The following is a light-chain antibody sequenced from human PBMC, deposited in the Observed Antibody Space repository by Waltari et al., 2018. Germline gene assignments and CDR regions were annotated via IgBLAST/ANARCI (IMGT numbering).Light chain of an antibody. Sequence: SSELTQPPSVSVSPGQTARITLLGDALPRQFASWYQQKPGQAPVIVIYKDTGRPSEIPERFSGSSSGTTGTLTISGVQAEDEADYYCQSADASGTYKLFGGGTKLTV. J-gene: IGLJ2*01. CDR2: KDT. V-gene: IGLV3-25*03. CDR3: QSADASGTYKL. CDR1: ALPRQF.